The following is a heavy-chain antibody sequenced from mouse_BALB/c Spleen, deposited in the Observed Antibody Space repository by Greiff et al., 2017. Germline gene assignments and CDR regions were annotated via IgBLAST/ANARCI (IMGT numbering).Heavy chain of an antibody. V-gene: IGHV6-6*02. D-gene: IGHD2-2*01. J-gene: IGHJ3*01. CDR1: GFTFSNYW. CDR3: TREEGLPFAY. Sequence: EVMLVESGGGLVQPGGSMKLSCVASGFTFSNYWMNWVRQSPEKGLEWVAEIRLKSNNYATHYAESVKGRFTISRDDSKSSVYLQMNNLRAEDTGIYYCTREEGLPFAYWGQGTLVTVSA. CDR2: IRLKSNNYAT.